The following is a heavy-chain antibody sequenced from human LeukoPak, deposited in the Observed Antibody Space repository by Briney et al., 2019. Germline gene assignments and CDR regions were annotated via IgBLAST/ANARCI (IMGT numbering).Heavy chain of an antibody. CDR1: GYTFTSFG. CDR2: ISAYNGNT. Sequence: ASVKVSCKASGYTFTSFGISWVRQAPGQGLEWMGWISAYNGNTNYAQKLQGRVTMTTDTSTSTAYMELRGLRSDDTAVYYCARDYAGVVRDYYYGMDVWGQGTTVTVSS. J-gene: IGHJ6*02. D-gene: IGHD3-3*01. V-gene: IGHV1-18*01. CDR3: ARDYAGVVRDYYYGMDV.